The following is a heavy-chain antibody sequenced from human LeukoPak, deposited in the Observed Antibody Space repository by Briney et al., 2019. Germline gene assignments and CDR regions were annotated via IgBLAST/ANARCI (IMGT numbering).Heavy chain of an antibody. Sequence: PSETLSLACSAAGGSISRGSYYTGWIRQPAGKGMDWVGRIYTSGSINYNPSLKSRVTMSVDTSKNQSSLNLSSVTAADTAVYYCARATHTGYSSSWPFDPWGQGTLVTVSS. CDR3: ARATHTGYSSSWPFDP. D-gene: IGHD6-13*01. CDR2: IYTSGSI. J-gene: IGHJ5*02. CDR1: GGSISRGSYY. V-gene: IGHV4-61*02.